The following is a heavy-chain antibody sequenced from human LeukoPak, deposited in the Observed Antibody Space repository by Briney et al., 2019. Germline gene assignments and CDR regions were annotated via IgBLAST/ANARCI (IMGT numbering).Heavy chain of an antibody. Sequence: GGSLRLSCAASGVTFSSYGMNWVRQAPGKGLEWISYISSSSSTIYYADSVKGRFTISRDNAKNSLYLQMNNLRAEDTAVYYCARGQYDRSPFLQHWGQGTLVTVSS. D-gene: IGHD3-22*01. CDR3: ARGQYDRSPFLQH. CDR1: GVTFSSYG. CDR2: ISSSSSTI. J-gene: IGHJ1*01. V-gene: IGHV3-48*04.